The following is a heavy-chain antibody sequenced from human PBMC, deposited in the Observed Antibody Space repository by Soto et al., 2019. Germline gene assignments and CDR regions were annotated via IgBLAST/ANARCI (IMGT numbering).Heavy chain of an antibody. V-gene: IGHV1-18*01. CDR2: INGYNGNT. CDR1: GYTFTRSG. D-gene: IGHD3-16*01. CDR3: ARMGDVPYYYYGMDV. Sequence: QVQLVQSGAEVKKPGASVKDSCKASGYTFTRSGISWVRQAPGQGLEWMGWINGYNGNTNYTQKMQGRITMTTDTPTSTAYMELRSLRSDDTAVYYCARMGDVPYYYYGMDVWGQGTTVIVSS. J-gene: IGHJ6*02.